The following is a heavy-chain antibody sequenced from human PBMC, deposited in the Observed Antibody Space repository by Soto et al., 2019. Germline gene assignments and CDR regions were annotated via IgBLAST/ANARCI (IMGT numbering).Heavy chain of an antibody. V-gene: IGHV1-69*08. D-gene: IGHD5-12*01. CDR3: ARERGXXGYDYWFDP. CDR1: GGTFSSYT. Sequence: QVQLVQSGAEVKKPGSSVKVSCKASGGTFSSYTISWVRQAPGQGLEWMGRIIPILGIANYAQKFQGRVTIXXDXSTXTXYMELSXXXXXXTXVYYCARERGXXGYDYWFDPWGQGTLVTVSS. CDR2: IIPILGIA. J-gene: IGHJ5*02.